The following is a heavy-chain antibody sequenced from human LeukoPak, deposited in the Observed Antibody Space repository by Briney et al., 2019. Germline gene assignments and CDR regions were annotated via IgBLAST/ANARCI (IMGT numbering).Heavy chain of an antibody. D-gene: IGHD2-21*01. CDR1: GGSFSGYY. CDR2: INHSGST. Sequence: SETLSLTCAVYGGSFSGYYWSWIRQPPGKGLEWIGEINHSGSTNYNPSLKSRVTISVDTSKNQFSLKLSSVTAADTAVYYCARDSPPFDYWGQGTLVTVSS. V-gene: IGHV4-34*01. CDR3: ARDSPPFDY. J-gene: IGHJ4*02.